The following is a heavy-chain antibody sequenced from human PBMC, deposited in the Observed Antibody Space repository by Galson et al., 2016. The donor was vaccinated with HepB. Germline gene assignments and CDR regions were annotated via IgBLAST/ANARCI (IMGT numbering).Heavy chain of an antibody. V-gene: IGHV3-23*01. CDR3: AGQYSSTWASFDY. J-gene: IGHJ4*02. Sequence: SLRLSCAASGFTFSDSAVHWVRQAPGKGLEWVSAVSGSDDYSTYYADSVKGRFTISRDNSKSTMYLQMKSLTVEDTALYYCAGQYSSTWASFDYWGQGTMVTVSS. CDR1: GFTFSDSA. D-gene: IGHD6-13*01. CDR2: VSGSDDYST.